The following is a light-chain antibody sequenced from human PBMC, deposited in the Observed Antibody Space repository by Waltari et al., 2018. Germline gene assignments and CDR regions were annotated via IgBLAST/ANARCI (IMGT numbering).Light chain of an antibody. Sequence: EIVLTQSPGTLSLCPGERVTLSCRASQSVNGRLVWYQQKPGQAPRLLIYGTSSRATGIPDRFSGSGSGTDFSLTISRLEPEDFAVYYCQQHGSLPATFGQGTKVEVK. CDR3: QQHGSLPAT. V-gene: IGKV3-20*01. J-gene: IGKJ1*01. CDR2: GTS. CDR1: QSVNGR.